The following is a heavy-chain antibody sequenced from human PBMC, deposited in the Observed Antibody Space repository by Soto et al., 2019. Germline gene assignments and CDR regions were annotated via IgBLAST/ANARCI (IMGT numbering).Heavy chain of an antibody. CDR2: ISNSGIS. J-gene: IGHJ4*02. CDR1: GDSVTSVNYF. V-gene: IGHV4-61*01. Sequence: PSETLSLTCAVSGDSVTSVNYFWTWIRQPPGGGLEWIGYISNSGISKYNPSLKSRVAMSQDTSKNEFSRKLHSVTAADTAVYFCPRGAGTSYYAYHFDTWGQGALITVSS. D-gene: IGHD3-3*01. CDR3: PRGAGTSYYAYHFDT.